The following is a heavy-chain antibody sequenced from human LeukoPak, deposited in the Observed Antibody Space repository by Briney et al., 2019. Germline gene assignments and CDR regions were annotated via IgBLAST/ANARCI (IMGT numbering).Heavy chain of an antibody. CDR2: ISAYNGNT. D-gene: IGHD6-13*01. V-gene: IGHV1-18*01. J-gene: IGHJ4*02. CDR3: ARTIAAAGGNYYFDY. Sequence: ASVKVSCKASGYTFTSYGISWVRQAPGQGLEWMGWISAYNGNTNYAQKLQGRVTMTTDTSTSTAYMELRSLRSDDTAVYYCARTIAAAGGNYYFDYWGQGTLVTVSS. CDR1: GYTFTSYG.